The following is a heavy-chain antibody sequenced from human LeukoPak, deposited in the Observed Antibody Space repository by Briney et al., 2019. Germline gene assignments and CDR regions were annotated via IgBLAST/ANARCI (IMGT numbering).Heavy chain of an antibody. V-gene: IGHV1-46*01. D-gene: IGHD3-9*01. J-gene: IGHJ4*02. CDR3: ARDNRLVTRNYFDY. CDR2: INPSGGST. Sequence: ASVKVSCKASGYTFTTYYIHWVRQAPGQGLEWMGVINPSGGSTSLAQKFQARLTMTRDTSTSTVYMELSGLSSEDTAVYYCARDNRLVTRNYFDYWGQGTLVTVSS. CDR1: GYTFTTYY.